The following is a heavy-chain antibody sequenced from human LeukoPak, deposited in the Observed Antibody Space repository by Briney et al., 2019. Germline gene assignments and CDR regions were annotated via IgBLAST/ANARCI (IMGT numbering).Heavy chain of an antibody. CDR3: ATYDILTGYYFDY. CDR2: ISAYNGNT. CDR1: GYNYTSYG. J-gene: IGHJ4*02. Sequence: GASVKVSCKASGYNYTSYGISWVRQAPGQGLEWMGWISAYNGNTNYAQKLQGRVTMTTDTSTSTAYMELRSLRSDDTAVYYCATYDILTGYYFDYWGQGTLVTVSS. D-gene: IGHD3-9*01. V-gene: IGHV1-18*01.